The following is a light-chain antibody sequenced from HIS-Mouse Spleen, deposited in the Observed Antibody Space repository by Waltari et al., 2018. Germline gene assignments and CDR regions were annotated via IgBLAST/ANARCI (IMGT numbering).Light chain of an antibody. J-gene: IGLJ3*02. Sequence: QSALTQPASVSGSPGQSITISCTGTSSDVGSYNLVSWYPQHPGKAPKLMIYEGSKRPSGVSHRFSGSKSGNTASLTISGLQAEDEADYYCCSYAGSSTWVFGGGTKLTVL. V-gene: IGLV2-23*01. CDR3: CSYAGSSTWV. CDR1: SSDVGSYNL. CDR2: EGS.